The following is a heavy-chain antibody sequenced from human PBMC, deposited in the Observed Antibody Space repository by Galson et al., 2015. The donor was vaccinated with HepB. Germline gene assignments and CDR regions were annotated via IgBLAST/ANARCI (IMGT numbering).Heavy chain of an antibody. V-gene: IGHV3-15*07. CDR2: IKSKTDGGTT. CDR3: TTPKGVGSRPVDY. CDR1: GFTFSNAW. D-gene: IGHD1-26*01. J-gene: IGHJ4*02. Sequence: SLRLSCAASGFTFSNAWMNWVRQAPGKGLEWVGRIKSKTDGGTTDYAAPVKGRFTISRDDSKNTLYLQMNSLKTEDTAVYYCTTPKGVGSRPVDYWGQGTLVTVSS.